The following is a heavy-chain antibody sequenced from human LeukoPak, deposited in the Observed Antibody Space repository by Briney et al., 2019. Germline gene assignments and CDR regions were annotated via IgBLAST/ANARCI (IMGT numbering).Heavy chain of an antibody. D-gene: IGHD3-22*01. CDR2: ISGSGGST. CDR1: GFTFSSYA. CDR3: AKDSDYYDSSGYLDY. V-gene: IGHV3-23*01. Sequence: GGSLRLSCAASGFTFSSYAMSWVRQAPGKGLEWVSAISGSGGSTYYADSVKGRFTISRDNSKNTLYLQMNSLRAEDTAVYYCAKDSDYYDSSGYLDYWGQGTLVTVSS. J-gene: IGHJ4*02.